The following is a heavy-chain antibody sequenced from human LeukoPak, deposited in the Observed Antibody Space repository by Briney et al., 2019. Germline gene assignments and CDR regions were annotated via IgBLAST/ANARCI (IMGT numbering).Heavy chain of an antibody. CDR2: ISAYNGNT. J-gene: IGHJ3*02. Sequence: ASVKVSCKASGYTFTSYGISWVRQAPRQGLEWMGWISAYNGNTNYAQKLQGRVTMTTDTSTSTAYMELRSLRSDDTAVYYCARGVTFGVVLDAFDIWGQGTMVTVSS. V-gene: IGHV1-18*01. CDR3: ARGVTFGVVLDAFDI. CDR1: GYTFTSYG. D-gene: IGHD3-3*01.